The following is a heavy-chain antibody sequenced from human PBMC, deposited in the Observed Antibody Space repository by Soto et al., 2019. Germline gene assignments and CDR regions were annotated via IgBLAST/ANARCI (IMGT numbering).Heavy chain of an antibody. CDR3: VKDIHFLGIWYFDL. J-gene: IGHJ2*01. Sequence: EQLAESGGGVVQSGRSLRLSCEASGFTFSSFGMHWVRQAPGKGLEWVAVISYDGSDTYFADSVKGPFTISRDNSKNTVYLQMNSLRVEDTAVYYCVKDIHFLGIWYFDLWGRGSLVSVSS. CDR1: GFTFSSFG. D-gene: IGHD3-16*01. CDR2: ISYDGSDT. V-gene: IGHV3-30*18.